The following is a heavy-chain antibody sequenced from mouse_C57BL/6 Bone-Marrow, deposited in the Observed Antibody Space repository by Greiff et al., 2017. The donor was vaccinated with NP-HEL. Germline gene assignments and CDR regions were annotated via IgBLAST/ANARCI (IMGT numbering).Heavy chain of an antibody. CDR1: GFTFSDYY. J-gene: IGHJ2*01. V-gene: IGHV5-12*01. Sequence: EVKVEESGGGLVQPGGSLKLSCAASGFTFSDYYMYWVRQTPEKRLEWVAYISNGGGSTYYPDTVKGRFTISRDNAKNTLYLQMSRLKSEDTAMYYCASNYYFDYWGQGTTLTVSS. CDR3: ASNYYFDY. CDR2: ISNGGGST.